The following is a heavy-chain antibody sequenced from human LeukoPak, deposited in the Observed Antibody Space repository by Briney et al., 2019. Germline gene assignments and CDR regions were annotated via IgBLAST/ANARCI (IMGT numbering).Heavy chain of an antibody. CDR3: ARDWYCSGGSCYSDPFDY. V-gene: IGHV3-7*01. CDR2: IKQDGSEK. D-gene: IGHD2-15*01. Sequence: GGSLRPSCAASGFTFSSYWMSWVRQAPGKGLEWVANIKQDGSEKYYVDSVKGRFTISRDNAKNSLYLQMNSLRAEDTAVYYCARDWYCSGGSCYSDPFDYWGQGTLVTVSS. CDR1: GFTFSSYW. J-gene: IGHJ4*02.